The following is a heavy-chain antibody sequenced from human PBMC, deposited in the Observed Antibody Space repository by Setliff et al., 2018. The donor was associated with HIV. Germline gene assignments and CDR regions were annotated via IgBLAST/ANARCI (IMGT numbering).Heavy chain of an antibody. V-gene: IGHV1-69*05. CDR3: ARITYYGGGGVDAFDI. D-gene: IGHD3-10*01. CDR2: VIPIFGTA. J-gene: IGHJ3*02. CDR1: GGTFSSYA. Sequence: SVKVSCKASGGTFSSYAISWVRQAPGQGLEWMGGVIPIFGTANYAQKCQGRVTITTDESTSTAYMELSSLRSEDTAVYYCARITYYGGGGVDAFDIWGQGTMVTVSS.